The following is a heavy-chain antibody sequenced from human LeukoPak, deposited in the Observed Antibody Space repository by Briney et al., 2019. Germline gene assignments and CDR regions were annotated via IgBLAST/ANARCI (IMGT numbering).Heavy chain of an antibody. J-gene: IGHJ4*02. CDR3: ARRRRLWFGELSGSELDY. V-gene: IGHV4-59*12. D-gene: IGHD3-10*01. CDR1: GGSISSYY. CDR2: IYYSGST. Sequence: SETLSLTCTVSGGSISSYYWSWIRQPPGKGLEWIGYIYYSGSTNYNPSLKSRVTISVDTSKNQFSLKLSSVTAADTAVHYCARRRRLWFGELSGSELDYWGQGTLVTVSS.